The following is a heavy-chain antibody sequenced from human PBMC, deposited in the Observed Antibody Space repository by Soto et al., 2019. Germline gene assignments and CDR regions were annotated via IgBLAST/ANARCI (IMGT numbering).Heavy chain of an antibody. Sequence: QAQLVESGGGVVQPGRSLRLSCAASGFAFSSYGMHWVRQAPGTGLEWVAVISYDGSLQHYADSVKGRFTSSRDNSKNMVLLQMSSLRAEDTAVYYCVSARGYGHASAPYSWGQGTLVSVSS. CDR3: VSARGYGHASAPYS. D-gene: IGHD5-18*01. J-gene: IGHJ4*02. CDR1: GFAFSSYG. CDR2: ISYDGSLQ. V-gene: IGHV3-30*03.